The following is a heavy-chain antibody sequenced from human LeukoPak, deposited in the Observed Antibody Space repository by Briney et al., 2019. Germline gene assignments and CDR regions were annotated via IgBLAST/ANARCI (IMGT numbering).Heavy chain of an antibody. J-gene: IGHJ4*02. CDR3: AKDHGYNTPYYFDY. D-gene: IGHD5-24*01. CDR2: VSGSGRNT. CDR1: GFTFSNYA. Sequence: PGGSLRLSCAGSGFTFSNYAMTWVRQAPGKGLEWVSSVSGSGRNTFYPDSVEGRFTISRDNSKNTVYLQMNSLRADDTAVYYCAKDHGYNTPYYFDYWGQGTLVTVSS. V-gene: IGHV3-23*01.